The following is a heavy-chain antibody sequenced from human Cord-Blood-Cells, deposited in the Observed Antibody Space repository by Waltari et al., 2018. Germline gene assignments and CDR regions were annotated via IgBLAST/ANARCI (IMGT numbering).Heavy chain of an antibody. CDR3: ARDRVVPAATVFDY. CDR1: GYSISSGYY. CDR2: IYHSGST. D-gene: IGHD2-2*01. Sequence: QVQLQESGPGLVKPSETLSLTCAVSGYSISSGYYWGWIRQPPGKGLEWIGSIYHSGSTYYNPSLKSRVTRSVDTSKNQFSLKLSSVTAADTAVYYCARDRVVPAATVFDYWGQGTLVTVSS. J-gene: IGHJ4*02. V-gene: IGHV4-38-2*02.